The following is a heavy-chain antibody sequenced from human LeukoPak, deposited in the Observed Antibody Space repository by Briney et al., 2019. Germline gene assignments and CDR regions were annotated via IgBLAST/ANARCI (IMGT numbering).Heavy chain of an antibody. CDR3: AKDGGYYYGMDV. Sequence: GGSLRLSCAASGFTFDDYAMHWVRQAPGKGLEWVSGISWNSGSIGYADSVKGRFTISRDNAKDSLYLQMNSLRAEDTALYYCAKDGGYYYGMDVWGQGTTVTVSS. CDR2: ISWNSGSI. CDR1: GFTFDDYA. J-gene: IGHJ6*02. V-gene: IGHV3-9*01.